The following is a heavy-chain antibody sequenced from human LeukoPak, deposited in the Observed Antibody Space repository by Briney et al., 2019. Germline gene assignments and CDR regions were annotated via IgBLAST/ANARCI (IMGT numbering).Heavy chain of an antibody. CDR3: ARVSSNNYYDSSGYDAFDI. Sequence: SVKVSCKASGGTFSSYAISWVRQAPGQGLEWMGGIIPIFGTANYAQKFQGRVTITTDESTSTAHMELSSLRSEDTAVYYCARVSSNNYYDSSGYDAFDIWGQGTMVTVSS. V-gene: IGHV1-69*05. CDR2: IIPIFGTA. D-gene: IGHD3-22*01. CDR1: GGTFSSYA. J-gene: IGHJ3*02.